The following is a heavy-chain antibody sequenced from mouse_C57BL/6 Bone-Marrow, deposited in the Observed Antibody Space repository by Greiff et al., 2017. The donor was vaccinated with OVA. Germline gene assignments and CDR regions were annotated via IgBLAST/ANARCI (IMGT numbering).Heavy chain of an antibody. D-gene: IGHD1-1*01. V-gene: IGHV14-4*01. CDR2: IDPENGDT. J-gene: IGHJ2*01. CDR1: GFTIKDDY. Sequence: VHVKQSGAELVRPGASVKLSCTASGFTIKDDYMHWVKQRPEQGLEWIGWIDPENGDTEYASKFQGKATITAAASSHTTYLQLSSLTSEDTAVYYYTSIITTVVPYYFDCWGQGTTLTVSS. CDR3: TSIITTVVPYYFDC.